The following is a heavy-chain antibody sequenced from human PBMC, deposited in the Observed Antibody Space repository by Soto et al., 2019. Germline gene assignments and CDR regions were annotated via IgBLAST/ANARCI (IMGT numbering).Heavy chain of an antibody. V-gene: IGHV1-18*01. D-gene: IGHD3-22*01. CDR1: GYTFTSYG. CDR2: ISAYNGNT. CDR3: ARDRVGTMIVVVHYYYYGMDV. J-gene: IGHJ6*02. Sequence: ASVKVSCKASGYTFTSYGISWVRQAPGQGLEWMGWISAYNGNTNYAQKLQGRVTMTTDTSTSTAYMELRSLRSDDTAVYYRARDRVGTMIVVVHYYYYGMDVWGQGTTVTVSS.